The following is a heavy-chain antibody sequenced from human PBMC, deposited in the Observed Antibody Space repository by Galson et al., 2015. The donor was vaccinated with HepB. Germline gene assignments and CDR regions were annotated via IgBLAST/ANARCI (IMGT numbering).Heavy chain of an antibody. CDR1: GFTFRIYA. J-gene: IGHJ4*02. V-gene: IGHV3-23*01. D-gene: IGHD1-14*01. Sequence: SLRLSCAASGFTFRIYAMNWVRQAPGKGLEWVSKISGTGEKTHYADSVKGRFTVSRDNSKSTLFLLMNSLRAEDTAVYYCAVRPGPWLEVADGPYMGGADEPPPGPAPYWGQGIQVTVSS. CDR3: AVRPGPWLEVADGPYMGGADEPPPGPAPY. CDR2: ISGTGEKT.